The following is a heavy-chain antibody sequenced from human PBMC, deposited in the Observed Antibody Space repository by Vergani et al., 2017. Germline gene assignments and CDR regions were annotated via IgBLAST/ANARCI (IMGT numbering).Heavy chain of an antibody. V-gene: IGHV4-59*01. Sequence: QVQLQESGPGLVKPSETLSLTCTVSGGSISSYYWSWIRQPPGKGLEWIGYIHYSGSTNYNPSLKSRVTISVDTSKNQFSLKLSSVTAADTAVYYCARETYYYDSSGYYPLFDYWGQGTLVTVSS. D-gene: IGHD3-22*01. J-gene: IGHJ4*02. CDR3: ARETYYYDSSGYYPLFDY. CDR1: GGSISSYY. CDR2: IHYSGST.